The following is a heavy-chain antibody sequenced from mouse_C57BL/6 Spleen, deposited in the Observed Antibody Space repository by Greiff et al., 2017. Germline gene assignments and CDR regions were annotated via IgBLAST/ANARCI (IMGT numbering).Heavy chain of an antibody. CDR2: IRNKANGYTT. CDR3: ARYPPNYFDY. V-gene: IGHV7-3*01. CDR1: GFTFTDYY. J-gene: IGHJ2*01. Sequence: EVHLVESGGGLVQPGGSLSLSCAASGFTFTDYYMSWVRQPPGTALEWLGFIRNKANGYTTEYSASVKGRFTISRDNSQSILYLQMNALRAEDSATYYCARYPPNYFDYWGQGTTLTVSS.